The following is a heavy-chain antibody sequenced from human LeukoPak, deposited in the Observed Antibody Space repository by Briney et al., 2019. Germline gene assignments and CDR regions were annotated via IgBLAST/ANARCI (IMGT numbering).Heavy chain of an antibody. CDR1: GGSISSYC. V-gene: IGHV4-59*12. CDR2: IFYSGST. CDR3: ARDPIDCSSTSCYVWFDP. J-gene: IGHJ5*02. D-gene: IGHD2-2*01. Sequence: SETLSLTCTVSGGSISSYCWSWIRQPPGKGLEWIGYIFYSGSTNYNPSLKSRVTISVDTSKNQFSLKLSSVTAADTAVYYCARDPIDCSSTSCYVWFDPWGQGTLVTVSS.